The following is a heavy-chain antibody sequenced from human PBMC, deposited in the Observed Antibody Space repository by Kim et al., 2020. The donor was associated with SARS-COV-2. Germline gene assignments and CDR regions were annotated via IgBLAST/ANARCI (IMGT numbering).Heavy chain of an antibody. CDR3: ATMSGDFWSGYAGLHY. V-gene: IGHV3-30*03. J-gene: IGHJ4*02. CDR2: ISYDGSNK. CDR1: GFTFSSYG. Sequence: GGSLRLSCAASGFTFSSYGMHWVRQAPGKGLEWVAVISYDGSNKYYADSVKGRFTISRDNSKNTLYLQMNSLRAEDTAVYYCATMSGDFWSGYAGLHYWGQGTLVTVSS. D-gene: IGHD3-3*01.